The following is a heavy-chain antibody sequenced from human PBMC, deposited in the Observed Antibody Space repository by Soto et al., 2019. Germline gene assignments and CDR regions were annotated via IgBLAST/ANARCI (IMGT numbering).Heavy chain of an antibody. CDR3: PRDSHTVYYYYYYGMDV. CDR1: GFSVSSYA. V-gene: IGHV3-30-3*01. J-gene: IGHJ6*02. Sequence: XGCLRLSCAACGFSVSSYAMHWVRQAPGKGLEWVAVISYDGSNKYYADSVKGRFTISRDNSKNTLYLQMNSLRAEDTAVYYCPRDSHTVYYYYYYGMDVWGQGTTVTVSS. D-gene: IGHD4-17*01. CDR2: ISYDGSNK.